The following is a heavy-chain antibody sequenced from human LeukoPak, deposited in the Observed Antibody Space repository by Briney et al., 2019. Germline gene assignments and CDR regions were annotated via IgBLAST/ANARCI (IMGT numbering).Heavy chain of an antibody. J-gene: IGHJ4*02. CDR3: ARNAGDF. CDR2: IYSGGST. D-gene: IGHD6-13*01. V-gene: IGHV4-4*07. CDR1: GASINSYY. Sequence: PSETLSLTCTVSGASINSYYWTWIRQPAGKGLEWIGRIYSGGSTNHSPSLKSRVTMSVDTAKNQFSLRLNSVTAADTAVYYCARNAGDFWGQGTLVTVSS.